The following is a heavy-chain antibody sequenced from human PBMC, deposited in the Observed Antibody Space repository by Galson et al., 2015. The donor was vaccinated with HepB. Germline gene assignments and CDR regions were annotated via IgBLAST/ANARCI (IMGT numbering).Heavy chain of an antibody. D-gene: IGHD6-13*01. V-gene: IGHV4-61*09. J-gene: IGHJ4*02. CDR3: AREVLAAGQTIIDS. Sequence: TLSLTCTVSGGSISSGNYYWSWIRQPAGRGLEWIGHIYTTGRTNYNPSLKSRVSMSVDTSKNQFSLGLSSVTAADTAVFYCAREVLAAGQTIIDSWGQGALVTVSS. CDR1: GGSISSGNYY. CDR2: IYTTGRT.